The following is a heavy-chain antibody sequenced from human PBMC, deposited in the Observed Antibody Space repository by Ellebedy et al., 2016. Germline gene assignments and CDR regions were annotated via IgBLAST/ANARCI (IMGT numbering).Heavy chain of an antibody. J-gene: IGHJ6*02. CDR1: GFIFSDHY. Sequence: GESLKISCAASGFIFSDHYMDWVRQAPGKGLEWVGRIRKKTNSYTTEYAASVKGRFTVSRDDSMNSLYLQMSSLKTEDTAVYYCTRDGGASYYFGMDVWGPGTTVTVSS. CDR2: IRKKTNSYTT. V-gene: IGHV3-72*01. D-gene: IGHD3-16*01. CDR3: TRDGGASYYFGMDV.